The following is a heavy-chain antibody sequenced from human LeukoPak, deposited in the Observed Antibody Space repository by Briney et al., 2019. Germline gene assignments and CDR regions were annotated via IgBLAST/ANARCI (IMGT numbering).Heavy chain of an antibody. CDR2: INPSGGST. D-gene: IGHD2-15*01. J-gene: IGHJ3*02. V-gene: IGHV1-46*01. CDR1: GYTFTSYY. Sequence: GASVKVSCKASGYTFTSYYMHWVRQAPGQGLEWMGMINPSGGSTSYAQKFQGRVTMTRDTSTSTVYMELSSLRSEDTAVYYCARDTYCSGGSCPNDAFDIWGQGKMVTVSS. CDR3: ARDTYCSGGSCPNDAFDI.